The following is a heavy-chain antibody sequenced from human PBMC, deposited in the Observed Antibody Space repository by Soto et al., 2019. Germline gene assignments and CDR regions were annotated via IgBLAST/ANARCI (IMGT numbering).Heavy chain of an antibody. J-gene: IGHJ5*02. CDR1: GYTFTSYA. D-gene: IGHD3-22*01. CDR2: INAGNGNT. CDR3: ARDGVPYYDSSGYIHNWFDP. Sequence: GASVKVSCKASGYTFTSYAMHWVRQAPGQRLEWMGWINAGNGNTKYSQKFQGRVTITRDTSASTAYMELSSLRSEDTAVYYCARDGVPYYDSSGYIHNWFDPWGQGTLVTVSS. V-gene: IGHV1-3*01.